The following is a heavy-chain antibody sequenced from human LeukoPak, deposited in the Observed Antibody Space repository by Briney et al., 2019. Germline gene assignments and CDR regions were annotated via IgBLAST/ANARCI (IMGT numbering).Heavy chain of an antibody. Sequence: GGSLRLSCAVSGFTFRDAAMTWVRQAPGKGLEWVSLISSSGDNAYYADSVKGRFTISRDNSKNTLSLQMNSLRVEDTAIYYCAKDIQLSTWGLGTMVTVSS. V-gene: IGHV3-23*01. D-gene: IGHD5-24*01. CDR2: ISSSGDNA. CDR1: GFTFRDAA. J-gene: IGHJ3*01. CDR3: AKDIQLST.